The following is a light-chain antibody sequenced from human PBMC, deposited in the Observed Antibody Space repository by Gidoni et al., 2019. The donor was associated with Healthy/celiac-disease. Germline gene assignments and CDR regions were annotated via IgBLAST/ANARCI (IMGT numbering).Light chain of an antibody. CDR2: GKN. V-gene: IGLV3-19*01. J-gene: IGLJ2*01. CDR1: SLRSYY. Sequence: SSELTQDPAVSVALGQTVRITCQGDSLRSYYATWYQQKPGQAPVLVIYGKNNRPSGITDRFSGSSSGNTASLTITGAQAEDEADYYCNSRDSSGNLVVFGGGTKLTVL. CDR3: NSRDSSGNLVV.